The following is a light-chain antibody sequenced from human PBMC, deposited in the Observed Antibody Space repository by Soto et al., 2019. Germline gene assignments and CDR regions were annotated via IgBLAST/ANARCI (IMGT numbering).Light chain of an antibody. CDR2: DVS. CDR1: SSDVGGYNY. V-gene: IGLV2-11*01. Sequence: QSVLTQPRSVSGSPGRSVTISCTGTSSDVGGYNYVSWYQQHPGKAPKLMIFDVSKRPSGVPDRFSGSKSGNTASLTISGLQAEDEADYYCFSYAGNYYVFGTGTKV. J-gene: IGLJ1*01. CDR3: FSYAGNYYV.